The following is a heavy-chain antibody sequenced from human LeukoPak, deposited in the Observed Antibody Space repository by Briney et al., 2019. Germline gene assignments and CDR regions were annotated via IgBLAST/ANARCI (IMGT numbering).Heavy chain of an antibody. D-gene: IGHD3-16*02. CDR2: ISLDSSDK. CDR1: GFIFATYG. J-gene: IGHJ6*03. Sequence: GGSLRLSCAASGFIFATYGMHWVRQAPGKGLEWVTYISLDSSDKYYADSVKGRFTISRDNAKNSLYLQMNSLRAEDTAVYYCARDVTPYYYMDVWGKGTTVTISS. V-gene: IGHV3-33*08. CDR3: ARDVTPYYYMDV.